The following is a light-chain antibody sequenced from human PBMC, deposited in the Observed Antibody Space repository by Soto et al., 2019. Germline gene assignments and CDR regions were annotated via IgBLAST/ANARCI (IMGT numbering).Light chain of an antibody. CDR2: GSI. CDR3: ATWDDRLNGYV. J-gene: IGLJ1*01. Sequence: QSVLTQPPSVSGAPGQRVTISCTGSSSNIGAGYDVHWYQQLPGTAPKLLIYGSIVRPSGVPDRFSGSKSGTSASLAITGLQAEDEADYYCATWDDRLNGYVFGSGTKLTVL. CDR1: SSNIGAGYD. V-gene: IGLV1-40*01.